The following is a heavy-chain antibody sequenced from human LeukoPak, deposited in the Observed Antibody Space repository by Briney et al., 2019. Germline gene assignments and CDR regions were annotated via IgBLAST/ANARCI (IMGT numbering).Heavy chain of an antibody. V-gene: IGHV3-48*03. Sequence: GGSLRLSCAASGFTFSSYEMNWVRQAPGKGLEWVSCISSSGSTIYYADSVKGRFTISRDNAKNSLYLQMNSLRAEDTAVYYCARPYSSSSFGYWGQGTLVTVSS. J-gene: IGHJ4*02. D-gene: IGHD6-6*01. CDR2: ISSSGSTI. CDR3: ARPYSSSSFGY. CDR1: GFTFSSYE.